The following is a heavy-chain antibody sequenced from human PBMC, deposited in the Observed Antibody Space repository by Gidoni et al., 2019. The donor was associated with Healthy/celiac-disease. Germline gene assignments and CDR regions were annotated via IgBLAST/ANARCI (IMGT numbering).Heavy chain of an antibody. CDR1: GFTFSSYA. Sequence: EVQLLESGGGLVQPGGSLRPSCAASGFTFSSYAMSWVRQAPGKGLAWVSAISGSGGSTYYADSVKGRFTISRDNSKNTLYLQMNSLRAEDTAVYYCAKDSGVVYSSSWYDYWGQGTLVTVSS. J-gene: IGHJ4*02. CDR3: AKDSGVVYSSSWYDY. CDR2: ISGSGGST. V-gene: IGHV3-23*01. D-gene: IGHD6-13*01.